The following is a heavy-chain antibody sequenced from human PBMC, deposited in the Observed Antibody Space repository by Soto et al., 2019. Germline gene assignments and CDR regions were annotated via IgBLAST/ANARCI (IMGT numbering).Heavy chain of an antibody. CDR2: ISYHGSNK. Sequence: QVQLVESGGGVVQPGRSLRLSCAASGFTFSTYGMHWVRQAPGKGLEWVTLISYHGSNKFYTDSVKGRFTISRDNSDNTLYLQMNSLRAEDTAVYYCAKDGVRFMEYLPPPRAPVFDIWGKGTRVTVSS. V-gene: IGHV3-30*18. D-gene: IGHD3-3*01. CDR1: GFTFSTYG. J-gene: IGHJ3*02. CDR3: AKDGVRFMEYLPPPRAPVFDI.